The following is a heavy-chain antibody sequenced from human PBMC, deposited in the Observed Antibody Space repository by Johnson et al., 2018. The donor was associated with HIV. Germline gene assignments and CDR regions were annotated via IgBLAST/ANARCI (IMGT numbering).Heavy chain of an antibody. D-gene: IGHD3-22*01. CDR3: GGSYYYDSSGYYARNAFDI. V-gene: IGHV3-30*02. CDR2: IRYDGSNK. J-gene: IGHJ3*02. Sequence: VQLVESGGGVVQPGGSLRLSCAASGFTFSSYGMHWVRQAPGKGLEWVAFIRYDGSNKYYADSVKGRFTISRDNSKNTLHLQMNSLRAEDTAVYYCGGSYYYDSSGYYARNAFDIWGQGTMVTVSS. CDR1: GFTFSSYG.